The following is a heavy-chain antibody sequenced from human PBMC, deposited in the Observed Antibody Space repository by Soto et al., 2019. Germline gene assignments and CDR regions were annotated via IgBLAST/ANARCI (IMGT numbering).Heavy chain of an antibody. D-gene: IGHD2-15*01. CDR3: ALGPGCSGGSCPQLNFDY. Sequence: PGGSLRLSCAASGFTFSSYSMNWFRQAPGKGLEWVSSISSSSSYIYYADSVKGRFTISRDNAKNSLYLQMNSLRAEDTAVYYCALGPGCSGGSCPQLNFDYWGQGTLVTVST. J-gene: IGHJ4*02. V-gene: IGHV3-21*01. CDR2: ISSSSSYI. CDR1: GFTFSSYS.